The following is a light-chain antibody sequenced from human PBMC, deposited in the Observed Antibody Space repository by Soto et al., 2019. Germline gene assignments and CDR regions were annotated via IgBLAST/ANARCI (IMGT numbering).Light chain of an antibody. CDR3: SSYTSSRNYV. J-gene: IGLJ1*01. CDR1: SSDVGGYNY. Sequence: QSVLTQPASVSGSPGQSITISCTGTSSDVGGYNYVSWYQQHPGKAPKLMICDVSNRPSGVSNRFSGSKSGNTASLTISGLQAEDEADYYCSSYTSSRNYVFGTGTKVTVL. CDR2: DVS. V-gene: IGLV2-14*01.